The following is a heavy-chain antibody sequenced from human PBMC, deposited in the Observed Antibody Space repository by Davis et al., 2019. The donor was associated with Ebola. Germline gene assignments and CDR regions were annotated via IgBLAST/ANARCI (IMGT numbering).Heavy chain of an antibody. V-gene: IGHV4-39*07. D-gene: IGHD6-19*01. CDR3: ARGIAVAGTIHPYYFDY. CDR1: GGSISSSSYY. CDR2: IYYSGST. J-gene: IGHJ4*02. Sequence: MPGGSLRLSCTVSGGSISSSSYYWGWIRQPPGKGLEWIGSIYYSGSTYYNPSLKSRVTISVDTSKNQFSLKLSSVTAADTAVYYCARGIAVAGTIHPYYFDYWGQGTLVTVSS.